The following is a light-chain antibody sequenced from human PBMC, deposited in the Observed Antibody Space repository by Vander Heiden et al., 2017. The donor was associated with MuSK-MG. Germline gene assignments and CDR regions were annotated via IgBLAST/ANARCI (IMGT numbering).Light chain of an antibody. CDR1: QSISSY. J-gene: IGKJ3*01. CDR2: AAS. CDR3: QQSYSGFT. V-gene: IGKV1-39*01. Sequence: DIQITQSPSSLSASVGDRVTITCRASQSISSYLNWYQQKPGKAPKLLIYAASSLQSGVPSRFSGTGSGTDFTLTISRLQPEDFATYYWQQSYSGFTFGPGTKVDIK.